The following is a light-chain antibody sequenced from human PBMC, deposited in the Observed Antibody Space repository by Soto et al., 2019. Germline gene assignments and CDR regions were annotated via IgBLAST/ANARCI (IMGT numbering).Light chain of an antibody. J-gene: IGLJ1*01. CDR1: SGDVGGHNY. V-gene: IGLV2-11*01. CDR2: DVN. CDR3: CAYAGTYTYV. Sequence: QSALAQPRSVSGSPGQSVTISCTGTSGDVGGHNYVSWYQHHPGEAPKFILYDVNKRPSGIPDRFSGSKSGNTTSLTISGLQAEDEADYYCCAYAGTYTYVFGTGTKLTVL.